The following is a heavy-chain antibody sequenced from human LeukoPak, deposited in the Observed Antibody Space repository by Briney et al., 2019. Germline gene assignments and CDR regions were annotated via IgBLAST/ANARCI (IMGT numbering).Heavy chain of an antibody. D-gene: IGHD2-15*01. V-gene: IGHV1-46*01. CDR3: ARDYRDCSGGSCYSGPFDY. Sequence: ASVKVSCKASGHTFTIYYMHWVRQAPGQGLEWMGIINPSGDRTSYAQKFQGRVTMTRDTSTSTVYMELSSLRSEDTAVYYCARDYRDCSGGSCYSGPFDYWGQGTLVTVSS. J-gene: IGHJ4*02. CDR2: INPSGDRT. CDR1: GHTFTIYY.